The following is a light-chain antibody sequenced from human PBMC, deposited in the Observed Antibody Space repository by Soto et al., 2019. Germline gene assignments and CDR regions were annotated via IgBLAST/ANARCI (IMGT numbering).Light chain of an antibody. CDR3: AAWDDSLSGVV. V-gene: IGLV1-47*01. J-gene: IGLJ2*01. Sequence: QSVLTQPPSASGTPGQRVTISCSGSSSNIGRSYVFWYKQLPGTAPRLLIYRNNQRPSGVPDRFAGSKSGTGASLAISGLRSDDESVYDCAAWDDSLSGVVFGGGTKLTVL. CDR1: SSNIGRSY. CDR2: RNN.